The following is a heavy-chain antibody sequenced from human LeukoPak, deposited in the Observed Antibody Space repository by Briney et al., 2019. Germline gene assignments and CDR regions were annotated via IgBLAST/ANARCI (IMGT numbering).Heavy chain of an antibody. CDR2: ISSSSSYI. CDR1: GFTFSSYS. Sequence: GGSLRLSCAASGFTFSSYSMNWVRQAPGKGLEWVSSISSSSSYIYYADSVKGRFTISRDDAKNSLYLQMNSLRAEDTAVYYCARVVDIVVDYWGQGTLVTVSS. V-gene: IGHV3-21*01. D-gene: IGHD2-15*01. J-gene: IGHJ4*02. CDR3: ARVVDIVVDY.